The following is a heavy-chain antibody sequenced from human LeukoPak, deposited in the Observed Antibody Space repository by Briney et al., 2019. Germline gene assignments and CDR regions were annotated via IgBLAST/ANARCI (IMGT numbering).Heavy chain of an antibody. J-gene: IGHJ4*02. Sequence: APVKGFCKASGYTSTSHYIYWVREGPGQRPEWMGIINPSGGSTSYAQKFQGRVTMTRDTSTSTLYMELSSLRSEDTAVHYCARGGSGSHYKPFDYWGQGTLVTVSS. V-gene: IGHV1-46*01. CDR1: GYTSTSHY. D-gene: IGHD3-10*01. CDR3: ARGGSGSHYKPFDY. CDR2: INPSGGST.